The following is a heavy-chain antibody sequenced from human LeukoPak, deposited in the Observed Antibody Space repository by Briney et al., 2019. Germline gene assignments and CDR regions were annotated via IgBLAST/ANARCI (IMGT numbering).Heavy chain of an antibody. Sequence: GGSLRLSCAASGLTFRTHWMNWVRQAPGKGLEWVSYISSSSSSIYYADSVKGRFTISRDNAKNSLYLQMNSLRAEDTAVYYCASRYGRGVLDYWGQGTLVTVSS. V-gene: IGHV3-48*04. CDR2: ISSSSSSI. J-gene: IGHJ4*02. CDR3: ASRYGRGVLDY. CDR1: GLTFRTHW. D-gene: IGHD4-17*01.